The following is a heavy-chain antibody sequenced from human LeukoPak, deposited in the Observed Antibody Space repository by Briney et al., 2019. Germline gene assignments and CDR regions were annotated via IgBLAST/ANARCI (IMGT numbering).Heavy chain of an antibody. CDR3: AVWMTAGTRRFDY. D-gene: IGHD6-13*01. CDR2: INHSGST. Sequence: PSETLSLTCAVYGGSFSGYYWSWIRQPPGKGLEWIGEINHSGSTNYNPSLKSRVTISVDTSKNQYSLKLSSVTAADTAVYYCAVWMTAGTRRFDYWGQGTLVAVSS. CDR1: GGSFSGYY. V-gene: IGHV4-34*01. J-gene: IGHJ4*02.